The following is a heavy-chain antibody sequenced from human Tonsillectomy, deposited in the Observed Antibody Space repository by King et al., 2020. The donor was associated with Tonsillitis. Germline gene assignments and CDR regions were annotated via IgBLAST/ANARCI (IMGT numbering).Heavy chain of an antibody. J-gene: IGHJ4*02. D-gene: IGHD5-12*01. V-gene: IGHV4-34*01. CDR1: GGSFSGYY. CDR2: INHSGST. Sequence: HVQLQQWGAGLLKPSETLSLTCAVYGGSFSGYYWTWIRQPPGKGLEWIGEINHSGSTNYNPSLKSRVTISVDTSKNQFSLKLSSVTAADTAVYYCARGRLGKVAWLTYYFDYWGQGTLVTVSS. CDR3: ARGRLGKVAWLTYYFDY.